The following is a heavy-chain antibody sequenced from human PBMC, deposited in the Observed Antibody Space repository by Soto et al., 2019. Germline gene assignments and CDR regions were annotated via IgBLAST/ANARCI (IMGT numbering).Heavy chain of an antibody. CDR3: ARDSYYGDYPFSYYYGMDV. CDR1: GYTFTSYG. J-gene: IGHJ6*02. V-gene: IGHV1-18*01. Sequence: ASVKVSCKASGYTFTSYGISWVRQAPGQGLEWMGWISAYNGNTNYAQKLQGRVTMTTDTSTSTAYMELRSLRSDDTAVYYCARDSYYGDYPFSYYYGMDVWGQGTTVTVS. D-gene: IGHD4-17*01. CDR2: ISAYNGNT.